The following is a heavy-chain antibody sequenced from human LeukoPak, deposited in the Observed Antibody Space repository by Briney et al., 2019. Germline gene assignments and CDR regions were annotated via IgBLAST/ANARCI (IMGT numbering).Heavy chain of an antibody. D-gene: IGHD6-19*01. CDR3: ARDREDSSGWYYYYYGMDV. CDR2: INHSGST. Sequence: PSETLSLTCGVYGGSFSGYHWNWIRQPPGEGLEWIGEINHSGSTNYNPSLKSRVTISVDTSKNQFSLKLSSVTAADTAVYYCARDREDSSGWYYYYYGMDVWGQGTTVTVSS. J-gene: IGHJ6*02. V-gene: IGHV4-34*01. CDR1: GGSFSGYH.